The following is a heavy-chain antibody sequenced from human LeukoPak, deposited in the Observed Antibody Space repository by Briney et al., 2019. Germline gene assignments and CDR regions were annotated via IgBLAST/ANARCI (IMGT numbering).Heavy chain of an antibody. V-gene: IGHV3-49*04. J-gene: IGHJ5*02. CDR2: IRSKAYGGTT. CDR1: GFTFGDYA. CDR3: TRNNYDFWSGYYMNWFDP. D-gene: IGHD3-3*01. Sequence: GGSLRLSCTASGFTFGDYAMSWVRQAPGKGLEGVGFIRSKAYGGTTEYAASVKGRFTISRDDSKSIAYLQMNSLKTEDTAVYYCTRNNYDFWSGYYMNWFDPWGQGTLVTVSS.